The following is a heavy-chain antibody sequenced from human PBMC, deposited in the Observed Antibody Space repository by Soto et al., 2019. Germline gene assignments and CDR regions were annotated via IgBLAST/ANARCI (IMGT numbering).Heavy chain of an antibody. Sequence: PSETLSLTCTVSGGSISNYYWSWIRQSPGKGLEWIANIYHSGTTNYNLSLKGRVSISIDSSKNQVSLRLKSVTAADTAVYYCAKDYYDSSGYPTGLFDYWGQGTLVIVSS. D-gene: IGHD3-22*01. J-gene: IGHJ4*02. V-gene: IGHV4-59*01. CDR3: AKDYYDSSGYPTGLFDY. CDR1: GGSISNYY. CDR2: IYHSGTT.